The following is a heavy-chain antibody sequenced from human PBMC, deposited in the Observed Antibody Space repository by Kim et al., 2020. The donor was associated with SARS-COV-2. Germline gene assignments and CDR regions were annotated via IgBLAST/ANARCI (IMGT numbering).Heavy chain of an antibody. J-gene: IGHJ6*02. CDR3: AKVLMAEWELNGMDV. D-gene: IGHD1-26*01. CDR1: GFTFDDYA. V-gene: IGHV3-9*01. Sequence: GGSLRLSCAASGFTFDDYAMHWVRQAPGKGLEWVSGISWNSGSIGYADSVKGRFTISRDNAKNSLYLQMNSLRAEDTALYYCAKVLMAEWELNGMDVWG. CDR2: ISWNSGSI.